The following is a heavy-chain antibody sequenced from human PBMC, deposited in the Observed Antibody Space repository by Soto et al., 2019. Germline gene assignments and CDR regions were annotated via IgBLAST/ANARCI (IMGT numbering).Heavy chain of an antibody. J-gene: IGHJ4*02. CDR1: GVSISDTSYY. CDR2: IYFNGNT. Sequence: QLQLQESGPGLVKPSETLSLTCNVSGVSISDTSYYWGWIRQPPGKGLEWIGTIYFNGNTFYNPSLKSRRTISVDTSKNQISLRLTSVTATDTAVYSCARQGSYWGQGTLVAVSS. CDR3: ARQGSY. V-gene: IGHV4-39*01.